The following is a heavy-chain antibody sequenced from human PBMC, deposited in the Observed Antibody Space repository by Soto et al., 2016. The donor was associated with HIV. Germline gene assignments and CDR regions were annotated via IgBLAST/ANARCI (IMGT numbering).Heavy chain of an antibody. CDR1: GGSFSGYY. J-gene: IGHJ4*02. D-gene: IGHD3-16*01. V-gene: IGHV4-34*01. CDR3: ARHDMITFGNDY. CDR2: INHSGST. Sequence: QVQLQQWGAGLLKPSETLSLTCAVYGGSFSGYYWSWIRQPPGKGLEWIGEINHSGSTNYNPSLKSRVTISVDTSKNQFSLKLSSVTAADTAVYYCARHDMITFGNDYVGQGTLVTVSS.